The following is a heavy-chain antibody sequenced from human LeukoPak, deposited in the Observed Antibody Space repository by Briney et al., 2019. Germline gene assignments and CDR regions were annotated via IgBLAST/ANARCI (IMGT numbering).Heavy chain of an antibody. CDR3: ARHLIVVVPAASTPNFDY. D-gene: IGHD2-2*01. Sequence: GGSLRLSCAASGFTFSSYAMSWVRQAPGKGLEWVSAISGSGGSTYYADSVKGRFTISRDNSKNTLYLQMNSLRAEDTAVYYCARHLIVVVPAASTPNFDYWGQGTLVTVSS. V-gene: IGHV3-23*01. CDR1: GFTFSSYA. CDR2: ISGSGGST. J-gene: IGHJ4*02.